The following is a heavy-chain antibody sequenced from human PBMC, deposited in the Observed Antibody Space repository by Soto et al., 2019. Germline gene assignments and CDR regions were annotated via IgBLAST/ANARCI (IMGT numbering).Heavy chain of an antibody. V-gene: IGHV5-51*01. CDR2: IYPGDSES. CDR1: GYSFSSYW. CDR3: ARKGGYCSSTSCTRYGFDP. D-gene: IGHD2-2*01. Sequence: GESLKISCKGSGYSFSSYWSGWVRQMPGKGLQWMGIIYPGDSESRYSPSIQGQVTISADKSISTAYLQWSSLKASDTAMYYCARKGGYCSSTSCTRYGFDPWGQGTLVTVSS. J-gene: IGHJ5*02.